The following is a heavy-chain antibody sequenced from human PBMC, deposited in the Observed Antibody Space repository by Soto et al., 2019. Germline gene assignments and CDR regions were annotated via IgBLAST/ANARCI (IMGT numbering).Heavy chain of an antibody. Sequence: PGGSLRLSCAASGFTFSSYGMHWVRQAPGKGLEWVAVIWYDGSNKYYADSVKGRFTISRDNSKNTLYLQMNSLRAEDTAVCYCARDGSILYYYYGMDVWGQGTTVTVSS. D-gene: IGHD3-3*02. CDR1: GFTFSSYG. V-gene: IGHV3-33*01. CDR2: IWYDGSNK. CDR3: ARDGSILYYYYGMDV. J-gene: IGHJ6*02.